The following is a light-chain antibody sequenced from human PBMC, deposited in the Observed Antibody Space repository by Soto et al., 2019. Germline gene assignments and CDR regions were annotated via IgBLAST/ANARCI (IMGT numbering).Light chain of an antibody. CDR3: AAWDDSLSNV. Sequence: QSVLTQPPSASGTPGQRVNISCSGSSSNIGSNYVYWYQQLPGTAPKLLIYRNNQRPSGVPDRFSGSKFGTSASLAISGLRSEDEADYYCAAWDDSLSNVFGTGTKVTVL. J-gene: IGLJ1*01. V-gene: IGLV1-47*01. CDR2: RNN. CDR1: SSNIGSNY.